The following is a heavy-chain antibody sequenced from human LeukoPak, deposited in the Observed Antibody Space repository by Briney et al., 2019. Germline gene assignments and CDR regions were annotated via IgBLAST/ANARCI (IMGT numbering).Heavy chain of an antibody. CDR1: GGSFSGYY. D-gene: IGHD3-10*01. CDR3: ASSEHRYGSGSYFYR. CDR2: IYTSGST. V-gene: IGHV4-59*10. J-gene: IGHJ4*02. Sequence: SETLSLTCAVYGGSFSGYYWSWIRQPPGKGLEWIGRIYTSGSTNYNPSLKSRVTMSVDTSKNQFSLKLSSVTAADTAVYYCASSEHRYGSGSYFYRWGQGTLVTVSS.